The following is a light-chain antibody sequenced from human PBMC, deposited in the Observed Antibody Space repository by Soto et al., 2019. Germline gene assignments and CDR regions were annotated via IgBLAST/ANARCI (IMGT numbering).Light chain of an antibody. Sequence: EMVMTQSPATLSVSLGERATLSCRASQSVRTKLVWYQQKPGQAPRLLIYGASTRATGIPARFSGSGSGTEFTLTISSLPSEDLSFYYCQQHDQGWTFGQGTKVKIK. CDR3: QQHDQGWT. V-gene: IGKV3-15*01. CDR1: QSVRTK. CDR2: GAS. J-gene: IGKJ1*01.